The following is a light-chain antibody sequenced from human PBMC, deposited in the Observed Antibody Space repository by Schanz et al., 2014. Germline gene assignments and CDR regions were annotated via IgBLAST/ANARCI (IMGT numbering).Light chain of an antibody. CDR2: EVT. V-gene: IGLV2-14*01. CDR1: SSDIGGFNY. Sequence: QSALTQPASVSGSPGQSITISCTGTSSDIGGFNYVSWYQQPPGNAPKLMIYEVTKRPSGVPDRFSGSKSGNTASLTISGLLAEDEADYYCSSYRSSNTVVFGGGTKLTVL. J-gene: IGLJ2*01. CDR3: SSYRSSNTVV.